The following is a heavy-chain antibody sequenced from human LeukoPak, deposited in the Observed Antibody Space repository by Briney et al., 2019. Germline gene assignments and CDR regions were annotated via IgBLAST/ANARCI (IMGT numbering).Heavy chain of an antibody. D-gene: IGHD3-10*01. V-gene: IGHV3-23*01. CDR1: GFTFSSYG. CDR3: AKERGFGESYYCYYMDV. CDR2: ISGSGHRT. J-gene: IGHJ6*03. Sequence: GGTLRLSCAASGFTFSSYGVSWVRQAPGKGLEWVSGISGSGHRTYYADSVKGRFTISRDNSKSTLYLQMNSLRAEDTAVYYCAKERGFGESYYCYYMDVWGKGTTVTISS.